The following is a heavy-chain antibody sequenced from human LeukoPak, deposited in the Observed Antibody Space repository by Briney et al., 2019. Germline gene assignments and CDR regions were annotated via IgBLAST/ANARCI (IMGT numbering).Heavy chain of an antibody. Sequence: GGSLRLSCAASEFSVGSNYMTWVRQAPGKGLEWVSGISGSGGSTYYADSVKGRFIISRDNSKNMVYLQMNSLKAEDTAVYYCAKSLSSGWYGPGYWGQGTLVTVSS. CDR1: EFSVGSNY. J-gene: IGHJ4*02. CDR2: ISGSGGST. V-gene: IGHV3-23*01. D-gene: IGHD6-19*01. CDR3: AKSLSSGWYGPGY.